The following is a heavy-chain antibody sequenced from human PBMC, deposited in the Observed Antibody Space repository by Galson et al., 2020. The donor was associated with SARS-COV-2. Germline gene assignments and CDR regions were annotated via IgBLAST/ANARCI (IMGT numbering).Heavy chain of an antibody. V-gene: IGHV3-7*03. CDR1: GFMFSSYW. Sequence: GGSLRLSCAASGFMFSSYWMSWVRRAPGKGLEWVAKINQDGSEKYYADSVKGRFTISRDNAKNSLYLQMNSLRAEDTAVYYCARDHFYGWFDSWGQGTLVTVSS. CDR3: ARDHFYGWFDS. D-gene: IGHD3-10*01. CDR2: INQDGSEK. J-gene: IGHJ5*01.